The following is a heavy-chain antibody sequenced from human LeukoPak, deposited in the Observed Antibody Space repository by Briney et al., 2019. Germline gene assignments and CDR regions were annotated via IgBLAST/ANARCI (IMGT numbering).Heavy chain of an antibody. CDR2: IHYSGST. CDR1: GGSISSYY. CDR3: ARVKSGSLARTFDY. D-gene: IGHD1-7*01. J-gene: IGHJ4*02. Sequence: SEILSLTCTVSGGSISSYYWSWIRQPPGKGLEWIGYIHYSGSTNNNPSLKSRVTISVDTSKNQFSLKLSSVTAADTAVYYCARVKSGSLARTFDYWGQGTLVTVSS. V-gene: IGHV4-59*01.